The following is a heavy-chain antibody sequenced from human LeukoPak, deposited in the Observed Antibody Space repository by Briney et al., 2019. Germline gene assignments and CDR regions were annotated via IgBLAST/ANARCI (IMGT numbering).Heavy chain of an antibody. CDR2: IYYSGST. J-gene: IGHJ3*02. V-gene: IGHV4-59*01. Sequence: SSETLSLTCAVSGGSISSYYWSWIRQPPGKGLEWIGYIYYSGSTNYNPSLKSRVTISVDTSKNQFSLKLSSVTAADTAVYYCARSPDFWSGYYPAAFDIWGQGTMVTVSS. D-gene: IGHD3-3*01. CDR3: ARSPDFWSGYYPAAFDI. CDR1: GGSISSYY.